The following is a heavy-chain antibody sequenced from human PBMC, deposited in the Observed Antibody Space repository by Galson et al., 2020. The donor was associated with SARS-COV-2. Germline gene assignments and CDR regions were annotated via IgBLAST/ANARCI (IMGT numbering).Heavy chain of an antibody. Sequence: ETSETLSLTCTVSGGSISSYYWSWIRQPPGKGLEWIGYIYYSGSTNYNPSLKSRVTISVDTSKNQFSLKLSSVTAADTAVYYCARSNYCGGDCYSYYYYYGMDVWGQGTTVTVSS. CDR2: IYYSGST. V-gene: IGHV4-59*08. D-gene: IGHD2-21*02. J-gene: IGHJ6*02. CDR3: ARSNYCGGDCYSYYYYYGMDV. CDR1: GGSISSYY.